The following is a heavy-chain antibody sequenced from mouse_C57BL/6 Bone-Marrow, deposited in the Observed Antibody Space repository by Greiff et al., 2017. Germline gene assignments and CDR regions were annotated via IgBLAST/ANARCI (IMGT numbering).Heavy chain of an antibody. V-gene: IGHV5-12*01. CDR1: GFTFSDYY. J-gene: IGHJ4*01. Sequence: EVQLVESGGGLVQPGGSLKLSCAASGFTFSDYYMYWVRQTPEKRLEWVAYISNGGGSTYYPDTVKGRFTISRDNAKNTLYLQMSRLKSEDTAMYYCARQRVTTAYAMDYWGQGTSVTVSS. D-gene: IGHD1-2*01. CDR2: ISNGGGST. CDR3: ARQRVTTAYAMDY.